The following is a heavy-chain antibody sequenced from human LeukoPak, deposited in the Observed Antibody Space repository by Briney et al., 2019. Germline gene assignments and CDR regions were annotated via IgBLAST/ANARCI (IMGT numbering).Heavy chain of an antibody. V-gene: IGHV3-74*03. Sequence: GGSLRLSCAASGFXFSSYWICWVLQAPGKGLVWVSRINSDGTSTTYAESVKGRFTISRDNAKNTLYLQMNSLRAEDTAMYYCARVTSSRGAIDIWGQGTMVTVSS. CDR1: GFXFSSYW. J-gene: IGHJ3*02. CDR3: ARVTSSRGAIDI. CDR2: INSDGTST. D-gene: IGHD6-13*01.